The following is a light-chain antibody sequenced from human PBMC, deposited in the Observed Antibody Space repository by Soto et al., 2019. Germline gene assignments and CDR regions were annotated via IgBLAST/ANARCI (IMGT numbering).Light chain of an antibody. CDR3: SSYAGSNNYV. CDR1: SSDVGGYNY. V-gene: IGLV2-8*01. J-gene: IGLJ1*01. CDR2: EVS. Sequence: SALTQPPPASGAPGQSVTLSCTGTSSDVGGYNYVSWYQQHPGKAPKLMIYEVSKRPSGVPDRFSGSKSGNTASLTVSGLQAEDEADYYCSSYAGSNNYVFGTGTKVTVL.